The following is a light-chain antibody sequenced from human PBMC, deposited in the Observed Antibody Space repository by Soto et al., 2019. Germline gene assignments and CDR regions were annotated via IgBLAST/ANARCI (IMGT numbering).Light chain of an antibody. J-gene: IGLJ1*01. Sequence: QSVLTQPASVSGSPGQSITISCTGTSSDVGGYNYVSWYQQHPGKAPKLMIYDVRNRPSGVSNRFSGSKSVNTASLTISGHQAEDEADYYCSSYTTLSTYVFGTGTKLTVL. CDR2: DVR. CDR1: SSDVGGYNY. CDR3: SSYTTLSTYV. V-gene: IGLV2-14*01.